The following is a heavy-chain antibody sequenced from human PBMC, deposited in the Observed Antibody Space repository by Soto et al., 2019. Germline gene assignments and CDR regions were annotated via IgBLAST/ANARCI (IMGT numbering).Heavy chain of an antibody. Sequence: EVQLLESGGALVQPGGSLRLSCEASGFTYVKYAMSWVRQAPGKGLEWVSGISGDAGRTFYADSVKGRFTISRDNSNNTVYLQMNSLRVEDTAVYYFVKDTVVVINGGDFDYWGQGTLVTVSS. CDR3: VKDTVVVINGGDFDY. CDR1: GFTYVKYA. D-gene: IGHD3-22*01. V-gene: IGHV3-23*01. J-gene: IGHJ4*02. CDR2: ISGDAGRT.